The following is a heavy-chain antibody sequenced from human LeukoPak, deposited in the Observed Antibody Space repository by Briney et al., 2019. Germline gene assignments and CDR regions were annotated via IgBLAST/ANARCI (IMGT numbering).Heavy chain of an antibody. D-gene: IGHD4-11*01. CDR3: ARGGYSNYKWFDP. J-gene: IGHJ5*02. CDR2: INPNSGGT. CDR1: GYTFTGYY. Sequence: ASVKVSCKASGYTFTGYYLHWVRQAPGQGLEWMGWINPNSGGTNYAQKFQGRVTITADESTSTAYMELSSLRSEDTAVYYCARGGYSNYKWFDPWGQGTLVTVSS. V-gene: IGHV1-2*02.